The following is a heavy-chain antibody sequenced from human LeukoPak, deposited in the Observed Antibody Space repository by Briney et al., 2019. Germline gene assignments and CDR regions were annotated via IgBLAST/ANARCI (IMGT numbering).Heavy chain of an antibody. CDR1: GYTFTSND. CDR2: ITPYNGNT. V-gene: IGHV1-18*01. J-gene: IGHJ3*01. CDR3: ARVRPKGYFYGSGSYGDSFDL. D-gene: IGHD3-10*01. Sequence: ASVKVSCKASGYTFTSNDISWVRQAPGQGLEWMGWITPYNGNTNYAQKLQGRVTITTDTSTSTVYMELRGLRSDDTAVYYCARVRPKGYFYGSGSYGDSFDLWGQGTMVTVSS.